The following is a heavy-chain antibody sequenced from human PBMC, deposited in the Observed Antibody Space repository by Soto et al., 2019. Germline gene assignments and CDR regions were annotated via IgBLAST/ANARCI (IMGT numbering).Heavy chain of an antibody. V-gene: IGHV3-23*01. D-gene: IGHD2-2*01. CDR3: AKEGVVVPTIGWFDA. J-gene: IGHJ5*02. Sequence: EVQMLESGGGLVQPGGSLRLSCAASGFTFNTYAMSWVRQAPGKGLEWVSGISASGDGTYYADSVKGRFTVSRDNSRNTLYLQMSNLRVEYTAIYYCAKEGVVVPTIGWFDAWGQGTLVTVSS. CDR2: ISASGDGT. CDR1: GFTFNTYA.